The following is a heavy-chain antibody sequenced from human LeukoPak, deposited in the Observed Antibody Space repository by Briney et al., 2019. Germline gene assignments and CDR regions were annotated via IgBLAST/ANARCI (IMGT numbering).Heavy chain of an antibody. Sequence: GRSLRLSCAASGFTLSSYGMHWVRQAPGKGLEWVTVIWYAGSNKYYADSVKGRFTISRDNSKNTLYLQMNSLRAEDTAVYYCARDRDTAMVTPYYYGMDVWGQGTTVTVSS. D-gene: IGHD5-18*01. V-gene: IGHV3-33*01. CDR2: IWYAGSNK. CDR1: GFTLSSYG. CDR3: ARDRDTAMVTPYYYGMDV. J-gene: IGHJ6*02.